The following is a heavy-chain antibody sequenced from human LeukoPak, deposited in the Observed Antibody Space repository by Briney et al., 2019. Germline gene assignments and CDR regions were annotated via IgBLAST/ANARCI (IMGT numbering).Heavy chain of an antibody. J-gene: IGHJ4*02. CDR3: ARDQGSWYVLVY. D-gene: IGHD6-13*01. V-gene: IGHV1-3*01. CDR1: GYTFTSYA. Sequence: ASVKVSCKASGYTFTSYAMHWVRQAPGQRLEWMGWINAGNGNTKYSQKFQGRVTITRDTSASTAYMELSSLRSEDTAVYYCARDQGSWYVLVYWGQGTLVTVSS. CDR2: INAGNGNT.